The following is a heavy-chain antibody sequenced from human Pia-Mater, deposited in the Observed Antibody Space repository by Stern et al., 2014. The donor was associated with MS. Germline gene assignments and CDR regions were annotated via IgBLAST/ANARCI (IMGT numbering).Heavy chain of an antibody. D-gene: IGHD4-23*01. J-gene: IGHJ6*02. Sequence: VQLVESGPEEMKSGSSVKVSCKASGGTFNNYAFSWVRQAPGPGLEWMGGVIPMFNTTEYAQKFQDRLTIIADESTSSAYMELNNLKIDDTAVYFCARFGGSAVWGQGTTVIVSS. V-gene: IGHV1-69*01. CDR3: ARFGGSAV. CDR2: VIPMFNTT. CDR1: GGTFNNYA.